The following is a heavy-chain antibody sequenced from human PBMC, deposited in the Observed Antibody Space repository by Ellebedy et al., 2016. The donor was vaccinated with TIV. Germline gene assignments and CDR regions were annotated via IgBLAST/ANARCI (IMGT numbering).Heavy chain of an antibody. CDR3: ARAGYSISWWGRGLDV. J-gene: IGHJ6*02. V-gene: IGHV3-30*04. CDR1: GFTFSHYA. Sequence: GESLKISCAASGFTFSHYAIHWVRQAPGKGLDWVAVISPFGRNEYYADSVKGRFTISRDNSKNEVYLQMNRLRTEDTTVYYCARAGYSISWWGRGLDVWGQGTTVTVSS. CDR2: ISPFGRNE. D-gene: IGHD6-13*01.